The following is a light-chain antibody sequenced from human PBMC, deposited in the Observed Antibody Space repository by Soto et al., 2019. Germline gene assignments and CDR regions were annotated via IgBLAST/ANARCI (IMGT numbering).Light chain of an antibody. V-gene: IGKV1-5*01. CDR1: QSVTNW. J-gene: IGKJ1*01. CDR2: DVS. Sequence: DIQMTQSPSTLSASVGERVTITCRASQSVTNWLAWYQQKPGKAPKLLIYDVSSLESGVPSRFSGSGSGTEFILTISSLQPEDFATYDCQQYDSYSWTFGQGTKVEMK. CDR3: QQYDSYSWT.